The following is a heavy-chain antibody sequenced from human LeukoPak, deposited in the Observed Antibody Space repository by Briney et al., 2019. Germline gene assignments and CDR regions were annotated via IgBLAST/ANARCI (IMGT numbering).Heavy chain of an antibody. D-gene: IGHD2-8*01. CDR1: GFTFSRYW. CDR3: AVHNGDY. V-gene: IGHV3-7*05. Sequence: PGGSQRLSCAASGFTFSRYWMGWARQAPGKGLEWVATIKEDGGEKYYVDSMKGRFTISRDNAKNSLFLQMNSLRAEDTAVYYCAVHNGDYWGQGTLVTVSP. CDR2: IKEDGGEK. J-gene: IGHJ4*02.